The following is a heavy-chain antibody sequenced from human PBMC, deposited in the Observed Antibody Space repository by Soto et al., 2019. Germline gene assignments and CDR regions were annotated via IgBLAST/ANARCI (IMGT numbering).Heavy chain of an antibody. CDR2: ISAYNGNT. Sequence: QVQLVQSGAEVKKPGASVKVSCKASGYTFTSYGISWVRQAPGQGLEWMGWISAYNGNTKYAQKLQGRVTMTTDTATSTADMELRSLRSYDTAVYYFARDPNYFDYWGQGTLVTVSS. J-gene: IGHJ4*02. V-gene: IGHV1-18*01. CDR1: GYTFTSYG. CDR3: ARDPNYFDY.